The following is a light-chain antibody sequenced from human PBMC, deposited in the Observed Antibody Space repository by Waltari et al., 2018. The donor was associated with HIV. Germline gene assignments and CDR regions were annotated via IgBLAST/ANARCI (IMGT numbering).Light chain of an antibody. J-gene: IGKJ4*01. CDR3: QERTNWVS. Sequence: EVVLTQSPVTLSLSPGERATLSCRASQSLSIYLAWYQQKPGQPPKLLIYDASKRATGIPARFSGSGSGTDFTLTISSLEPEDFAVYYCQERTNWVSFGGGTRVEIK. CDR2: DAS. V-gene: IGKV3-11*01. CDR1: QSLSIY.